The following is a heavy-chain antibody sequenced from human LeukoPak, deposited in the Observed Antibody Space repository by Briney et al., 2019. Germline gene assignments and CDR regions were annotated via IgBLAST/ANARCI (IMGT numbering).Heavy chain of an antibody. V-gene: IGHV3-30*02. Sequence: GGSLRLSCAASGFTLSIYGMHWVRQAPGKGLEWVAFIRYDGTSQYYTDSVKGRFTISRDNSMNTMYLQMNSLRVEDTAVYYCARVGFGWYQIDYWGQGTLVTVSS. D-gene: IGHD6-19*01. J-gene: IGHJ4*02. CDR1: GFTLSIYG. CDR3: ARVGFGWYQIDY. CDR2: IRYDGTSQ.